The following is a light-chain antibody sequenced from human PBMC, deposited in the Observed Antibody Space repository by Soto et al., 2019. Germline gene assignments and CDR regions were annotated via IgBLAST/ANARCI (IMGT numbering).Light chain of an antibody. Sequence: QSVLTQPPSASGTPGQRVTISCSTSSSNLGDSTVNWYQQVPGTAPKLLIYSYDQRPSWVPDRFSGSKSGTSASLAISGLQSEDEADYYCAAWDASLDDYVFGTGTKLTVL. J-gene: IGLJ1*01. CDR3: AAWDASLDDYV. CDR2: SYD. V-gene: IGLV1-44*01. CDR1: SSNLGDST.